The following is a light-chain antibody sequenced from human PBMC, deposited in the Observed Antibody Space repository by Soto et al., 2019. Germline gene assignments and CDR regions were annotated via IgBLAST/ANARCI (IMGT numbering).Light chain of an antibody. CDR1: SSNIGSNY. J-gene: IGLJ3*02. CDR3: ATWEDNLPARV. Sequence: QSVLIQPPSASGTPGQRVTISCSGSSSNIGSNYVYWFHQLPGAAPKLLIYRNNQRPSGVPDRFSGSKSGTSASLAISGLRSEDEADYYCATWEDNLPARVFGGGTKLTVL. CDR2: RNN. V-gene: IGLV1-47*01.